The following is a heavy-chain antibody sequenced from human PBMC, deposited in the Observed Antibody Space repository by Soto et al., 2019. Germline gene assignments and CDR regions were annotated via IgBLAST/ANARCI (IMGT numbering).Heavy chain of an antibody. CDR1: GGTFSSYA. D-gene: IGHD3-10*01. CDR2: IIPIFGTA. J-gene: IGHJ5*02. Sequence: ASVKVSCKASGGTFSSYAISWVRQAPGQGLEWMGGIIPIFGTANYAQKFQGRVTITADESTSTAYMELSSLRSEDTAVYYCAYWRITMVRGAVGIYNWFDPWGQGTLVTVSS. CDR3: AYWRITMVRGAVGIYNWFDP. V-gene: IGHV1-69*13.